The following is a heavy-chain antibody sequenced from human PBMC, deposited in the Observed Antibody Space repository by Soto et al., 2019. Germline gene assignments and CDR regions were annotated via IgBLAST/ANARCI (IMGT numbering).Heavy chain of an antibody. CDR3: ASTGRQGAFDI. CDR2: INHSGST. J-gene: IGHJ3*02. CDR1: GGSFSGYY. Sequence: SETLSLTCAVYGGSFSGYYWSWIRQPPGKGLEWIGEINHSGSTNYNPSLKSRVTISVDTSKNQFSLKLSSVTAADTAVYYCASTGRQGAFDIWGQGTMVTVSS. D-gene: IGHD2-8*02. V-gene: IGHV4-34*01.